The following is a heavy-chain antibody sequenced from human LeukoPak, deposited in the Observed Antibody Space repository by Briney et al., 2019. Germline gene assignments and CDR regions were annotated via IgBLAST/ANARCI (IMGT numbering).Heavy chain of an antibody. J-gene: IGHJ4*02. D-gene: IGHD5-24*01. Sequence: GVSLRLSCAASGYTVSSNYTSWVREAPGKGLEWVSVIYSGGSTYYADSVKGRFTISRDNSKNTLYLQMNSLRAEDTAVYYCAMFSRDGYNPFDYWGQGTLVTVSS. CDR3: AMFSRDGYNPFDY. CDR2: IYSGGST. CDR1: GYTVSSNY. V-gene: IGHV3-53*01.